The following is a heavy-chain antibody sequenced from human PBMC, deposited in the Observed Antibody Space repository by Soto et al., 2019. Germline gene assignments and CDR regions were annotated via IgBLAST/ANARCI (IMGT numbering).Heavy chain of an antibody. D-gene: IGHD6-6*01. J-gene: IGHJ5*02. Sequence: QVQLVQSGAEVKKPGASVKVSCKVSGYTLTELSMHWVRQAPGKGLEWMGGCDPEDGETIYAQKFQGRVTMTVDTSTDTAYMELSRLRSEDTAVYSCVTSVSSSSFVPPGGFDPWGQGTLVTVSS. CDR3: VTSVSSSSFVPPGGFDP. V-gene: IGHV1-24*01. CDR1: GYTLTELS. CDR2: CDPEDGET.